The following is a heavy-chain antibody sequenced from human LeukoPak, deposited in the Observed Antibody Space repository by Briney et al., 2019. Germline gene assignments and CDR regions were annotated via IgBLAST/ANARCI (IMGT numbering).Heavy chain of an antibody. D-gene: IGHD5-24*01. J-gene: IGHJ4*02. V-gene: IGHV3-15*01. CDR1: GFTFSKAW. CDR3: ARDHKMATVTDY. CDR2: IKSKTDGGAT. Sequence: PGGSLRLSCAASGFTFSKAWMSWVRQAPGKGLEWVGRIKSKTDGGATDYAAPVKGRFTISRDDSENTLYLQMNGLKTEDTAVYYCARDHKMATVTDYWGQGILVTVSS.